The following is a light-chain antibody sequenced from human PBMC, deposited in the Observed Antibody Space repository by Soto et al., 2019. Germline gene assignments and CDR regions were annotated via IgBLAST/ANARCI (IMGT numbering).Light chain of an antibody. CDR2: GAS. J-gene: IGKJ2*01. V-gene: IGKV3-20*01. CDR1: QSVSSSY. Sequence: EIVLTQSPGTLSLSPGERATLSCRASQSVSSSYLAWYQQKPGQAPRLLIYGASSRDTGIPDRFSGSGSGTDCTLTISRLESEDFAVYYCHQYCSSPYTFSQGTKLEIK. CDR3: HQYCSSPYT.